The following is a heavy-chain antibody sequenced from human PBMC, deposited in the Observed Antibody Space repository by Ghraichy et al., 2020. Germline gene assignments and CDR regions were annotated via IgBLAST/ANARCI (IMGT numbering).Heavy chain of an antibody. D-gene: IGHD4-17*01. V-gene: IGHV3-21*01. CDR3: ARADYGAPFDY. CDR2: ISSTSSYI. J-gene: IGHJ4*02. Sequence: LSLTCVVSGFTFNTYSMNWVRQAPGKGLEWVSCISSTSSYIYYADSVRGRFTISRDNAKNSLYLQMNSLRAEDTAVYYCARADYGAPFDYWGQGTLVTVSS. CDR1: GFTFNTYS.